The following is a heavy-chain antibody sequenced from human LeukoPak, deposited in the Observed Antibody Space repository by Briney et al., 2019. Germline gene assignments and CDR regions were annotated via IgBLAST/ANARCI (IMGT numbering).Heavy chain of an antibody. CDR2: ISGSGSNT. Sequence: PGGSLRLSCAASGFTFPNYVMSWVRQAPGKGLEWVSGISGSGSNTYYADSEKGRFTISRDNSKNTLYLQMNSLRAEDAAVYYCANEYSKGDVWGQGTMVTVSS. CDR3: ANEYSKGDV. CDR1: GFTFPNYV. J-gene: IGHJ3*01. D-gene: IGHD4-11*01. V-gene: IGHV3-23*01.